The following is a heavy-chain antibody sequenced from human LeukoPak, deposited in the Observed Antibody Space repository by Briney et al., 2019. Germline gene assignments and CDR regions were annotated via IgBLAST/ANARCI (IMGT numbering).Heavy chain of an antibody. D-gene: IGHD2-15*01. CDR1: GGSISSSSYY. CDR3: ARRCGSGGSCHSFDY. Sequence: SETLSLTCTVSGGSISSSSYYWGWIRQPPGKGLEWIGSIYYSGSTYYNPSLKSRVTISVDTSKNQFSLKLSSVTAADTAVYYCARRCGSGGSCHSFDYWGQGTLVTVSS. CDR2: IYYSGST. J-gene: IGHJ4*02. V-gene: IGHV4-39*07.